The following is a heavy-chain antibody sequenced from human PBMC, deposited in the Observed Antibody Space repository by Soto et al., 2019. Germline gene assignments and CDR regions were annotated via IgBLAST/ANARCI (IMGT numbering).Heavy chain of an antibody. CDR3: ARDQGITTFRVYSMYYNGMEV. CDR2: INSDNGNT. V-gene: IGHV1-18*01. Sequence: SVKVSCKASGYTFRNSGISWVRQAPGQGLEWLGWINSDNGNTNYAQHLQGRVTLTTGTSTRTAYMDLRSLRTDGTAVYYCARDQGITTFRVYSMYYNGMEVWGQ. J-gene: IGHJ6*02. D-gene: IGHD3-9*01. CDR1: GYTFRNSG.